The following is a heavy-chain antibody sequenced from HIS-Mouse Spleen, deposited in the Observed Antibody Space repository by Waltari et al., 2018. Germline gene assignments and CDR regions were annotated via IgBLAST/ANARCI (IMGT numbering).Heavy chain of an antibody. CDR3: AREIPYSSSWYDWYFDL. J-gene: IGHJ2*01. CDR2: IYYSGHN. CDR1: GGPISSSSYY. Sequence: QLQLQESGPGLVKPSETLSLTCTVSGGPISSSSYYWGWDRQPPGQGLEWIGSIYYSGHNYHNPSLKSRVTRAVDTSKNQFSLKLSSVTAADTAVYYCAREIPYSSSWYDWYFDLWGRGTLVTVSS. D-gene: IGHD6-13*01. V-gene: IGHV4-39*07.